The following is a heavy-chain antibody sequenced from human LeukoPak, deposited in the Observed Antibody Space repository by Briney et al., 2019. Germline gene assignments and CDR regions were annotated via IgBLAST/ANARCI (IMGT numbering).Heavy chain of an antibody. V-gene: IGHV3-74*01. CDR1: GFSFSVFW. Sequence: PGGSLRLSCAASGFSFSVFWMHWVRQVPGKGPVWVSRIKTDGSITGYADSVKGRFTISRDNAKNTLYLQMNSLRAEDTAVYYCARDYPYSYYMNVWGNGTTVTVSS. CDR3: ARDYPYSYYMNV. CDR2: IKTDGSIT. J-gene: IGHJ6*03. D-gene: IGHD4-11*01.